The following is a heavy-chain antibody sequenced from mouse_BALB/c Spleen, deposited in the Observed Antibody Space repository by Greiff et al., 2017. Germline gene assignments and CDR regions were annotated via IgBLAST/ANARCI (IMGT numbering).Heavy chain of an antibody. CDR2: INPDSSTI. V-gene: IGHV4-1*02. D-gene: IGHD2-4*01. CDR3: ASLSSTMITAYYFDY. CDR1: GVDFSRYW. Sequence: CKASGVDFSRYWMSWVRQAPGKGLEWIGEINPDSSTINYTPSLKDKFIISRDNAKNTLYLQMSKVRSEDTALYYCASLSSTMITAYYFDYWGQGTTLTVSS. J-gene: IGHJ2*01.